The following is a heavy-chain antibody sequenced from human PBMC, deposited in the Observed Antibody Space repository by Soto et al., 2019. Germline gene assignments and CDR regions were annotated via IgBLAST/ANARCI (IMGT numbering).Heavy chain of an antibody. V-gene: IGHV4-30-2*01. CDR3: ARARFDYDILTGYLDYYYGMDV. CDR1: GGSISSGGYS. CDR2: IYHSGST. J-gene: IGHJ6*02. D-gene: IGHD3-9*01. Sequence: SETLSLTCAVSGGSISSGGYSWSWIRQPPGKGLEWIGYIYHSGSTYYNPSLKSRVTISVDRSKNQFSLKLSSVTAADTAVYYCARARFDYDILTGYLDYYYGMDVWGQGTTVTVSS.